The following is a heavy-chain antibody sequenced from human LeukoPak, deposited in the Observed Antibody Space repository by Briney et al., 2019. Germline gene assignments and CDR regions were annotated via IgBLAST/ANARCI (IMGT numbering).Heavy chain of an antibody. V-gene: IGHV6-1*01. CDR3: ARDQRAAGTWAPYYFDY. CDR1: GDSVSSNSAA. J-gene: IGHJ4*02. D-gene: IGHD6-13*01. Sequence: SQTLSLTCAISGDSVSSNSAAWNWLRQSPSRGLEWLGRTYYRSKWYNDYAVSVKSRITINPDTSKNQFSLQLNSVTPEDTAVYYCARDQRAAGTWAPYYFDYWGQGTLVTVSS. CDR2: TYYRSKWYN.